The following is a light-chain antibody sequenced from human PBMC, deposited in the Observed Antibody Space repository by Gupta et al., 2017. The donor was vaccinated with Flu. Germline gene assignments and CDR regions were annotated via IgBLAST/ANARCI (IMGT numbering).Light chain of an antibody. Sequence: QSALTQPPSAPGSPGQSVTISCTGTSSDIGGYDFVSWYQQHPGKAPKLIIYEVSKRHSGVPDRFSGSKYDTTASMTVTGLQAEDEADYYCTSDADTNNNVVFGGGTKVTVL. V-gene: IGLV2-8*01. CDR2: EVS. J-gene: IGLJ2*01. CDR1: SSDIGGYDF. CDR3: TSDADTNNNVV.